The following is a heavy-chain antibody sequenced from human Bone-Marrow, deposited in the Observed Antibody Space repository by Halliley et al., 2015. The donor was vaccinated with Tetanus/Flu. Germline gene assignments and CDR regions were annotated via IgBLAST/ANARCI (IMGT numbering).Heavy chain of an antibody. CDR3: APYDFQQRHAFDI. D-gene: IGHD3-3*01. J-gene: IGHJ3*02. CDR2: IFYTGSA. Sequence: EWIGSIFYTGSAYYPPSFKSRAPISIDTSRNEFSLKLRSVTAGDTALYYCAPYDFQQRHAFDIWGQGTMVAVSS. V-gene: IGHV4-39*01.